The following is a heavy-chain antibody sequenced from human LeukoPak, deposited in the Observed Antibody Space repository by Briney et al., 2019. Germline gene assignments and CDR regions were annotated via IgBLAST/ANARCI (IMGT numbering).Heavy chain of an antibody. V-gene: IGHV4-59*01. CDR2: IYYSGST. CDR3: ARATYVVGATFDY. CDR1: GGSISSYY. Sequence: SETLSLTCTVSGGSISSYYWSWIRQPPGKGLEWIGYIYYSGSTNYNPSLKSRVTISVDTSKNQFSLKLSSVTAADMAVYYCARATYVVGATFDYWGQGTLVTVSS. J-gene: IGHJ4*02. D-gene: IGHD1-26*01.